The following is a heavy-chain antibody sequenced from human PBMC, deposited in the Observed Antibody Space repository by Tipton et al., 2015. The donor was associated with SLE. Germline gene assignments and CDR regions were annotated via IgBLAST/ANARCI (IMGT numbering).Heavy chain of an antibody. J-gene: IGHJ3*02. CDR2: IYTSGST. Sequence: TLSLTCTVSGGSISSYYWSWIRQPVGKGLEWIGRIYTSGSTNYNPSLKSRVTISVDTSKNQFSPKLSSVTAADTAVYYCARRVVLWFGEPPAGAFDIWGQGTMVTVSS. CDR1: GGSISSYY. D-gene: IGHD3-10*01. CDR3: ARRVVLWFGEPPAGAFDI. V-gene: IGHV4-4*07.